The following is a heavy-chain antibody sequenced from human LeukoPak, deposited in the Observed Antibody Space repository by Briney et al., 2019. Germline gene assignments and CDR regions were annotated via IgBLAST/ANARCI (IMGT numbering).Heavy chain of an antibody. Sequence: ASVKVSCKASGGIFSSYAISWVRQAPGQGLEWMGRIIPILGIANYAQKFQGRVTITADKSTSTAYMELSSLRSEDTAVYYCARLRSYYDSSGYYYLDYWGQGTLVTVSS. D-gene: IGHD3-22*01. J-gene: IGHJ4*02. CDR1: GGIFSSYA. V-gene: IGHV1-69*04. CDR3: ARLRSYYDSSGYYYLDY. CDR2: IIPILGIA.